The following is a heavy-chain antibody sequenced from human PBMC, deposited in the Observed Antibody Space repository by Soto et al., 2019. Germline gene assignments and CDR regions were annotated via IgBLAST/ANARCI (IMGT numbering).Heavy chain of an antibody. D-gene: IGHD4-4*01. V-gene: IGHV1-69*13. CDR2: IIPIFGTA. CDR3: AREAGNYGSRSYYYGMDV. Sequence: SVKVSCKASGGTFSSYAISWVRQVPGQGLEWMGGIIPIFGTANYAQKFQGRVTITADESTSTAYMELSSLRSEDTAVYYCAREAGNYGSRSYYYGMDVWGQGTTVTVSS. J-gene: IGHJ6*02. CDR1: GGTFSSYA.